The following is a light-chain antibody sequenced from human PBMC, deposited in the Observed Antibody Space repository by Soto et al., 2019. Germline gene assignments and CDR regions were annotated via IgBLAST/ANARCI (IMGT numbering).Light chain of an antibody. CDR3: QQYFSTPLT. V-gene: IGKV4-1*01. Sequence: DIVMTQSPDSLAVSLGERATINCKSSQSVFYSSNNKNYLAWFQHKPGQPPKVLIYWASTRESGVPDRFSGSGSGTDFTLTISSLQAEDVAVYYCQQYFSTPLTFGGGTKVEIE. J-gene: IGKJ4*01. CDR2: WAS. CDR1: QSVFYSSNNKNY.